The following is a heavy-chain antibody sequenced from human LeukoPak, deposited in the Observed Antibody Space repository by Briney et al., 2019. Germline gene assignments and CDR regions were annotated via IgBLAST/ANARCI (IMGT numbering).Heavy chain of an antibody. CDR3: ARDGNPYCGGDCYSADY. J-gene: IGHJ4*02. D-gene: IGHD2-21*02. CDR1: GYTFTRYF. V-gene: IGHV1-46*01. CDR2: INPSGGST. Sequence: ASVKVSCKASGYTFTRYFLHWVRQAPGQGLEWMGIINPSGGSTNYAQKFQGRVTMTRDTSTSTVYMELSSLRSEDTAVYYCARDGNPYCGGDCYSADYWGQGTLVTVSS.